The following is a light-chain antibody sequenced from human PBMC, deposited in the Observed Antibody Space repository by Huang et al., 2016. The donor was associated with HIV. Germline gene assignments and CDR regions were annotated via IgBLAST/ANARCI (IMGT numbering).Light chain of an antibody. V-gene: IGKV1-33*01. CDR3: QQFDNVPYS. J-gene: IGKJ2*03. CDR1: QDISNY. CDR2: DAT. Sequence: DIQMTQSPSSLSASIGDRVTITCQASQDISNYLNWYQQKPGKAPKLLLYDATNSEAGVPSRFSGNGSGTDFTLTISRLQPEDFATYYCQQFDNVPYSFGQGTRLEIK.